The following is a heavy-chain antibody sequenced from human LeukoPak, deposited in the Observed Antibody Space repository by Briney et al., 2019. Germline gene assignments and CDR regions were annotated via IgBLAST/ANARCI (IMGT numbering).Heavy chain of an antibody. D-gene: IGHD3-10*01. V-gene: IGHV4-34*01. J-gene: IGHJ4*02. CDR3: ARGRGSYYYGSGSYYKN. CDR2: INHSGST. Sequence: SETLSLTCAVYAGSFSGHYWSWIRQPPGKGLEWIGEINHSGSTNYNPSLKSRVTISVDTSKNQFSLKLSSVTAADTAVYYCARGRGSYYYGSGSYYKNWGQGTLVTVSS. CDR1: AGSFSGHY.